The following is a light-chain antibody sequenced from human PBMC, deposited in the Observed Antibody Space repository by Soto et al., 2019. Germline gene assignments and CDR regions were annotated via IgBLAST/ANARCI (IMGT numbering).Light chain of an antibody. Sequence: QSVLTQPRSVSGSPGQSVTISCTGTSSDVGGYNLVSWYQQHPGKAPKLMIYEGSKRPSGVSNRFSGSKSGNTASLTISGLQAEDEADYYCCSYAGSNNLVFGGGTKVTVL. J-gene: IGLJ2*01. CDR1: SSDVGGYNL. V-gene: IGLV2-11*01. CDR2: EGS. CDR3: CSYAGSNNLV.